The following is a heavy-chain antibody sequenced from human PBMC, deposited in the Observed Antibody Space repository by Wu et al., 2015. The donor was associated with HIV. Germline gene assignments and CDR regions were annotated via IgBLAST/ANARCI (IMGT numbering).Heavy chain of an antibody. CDR1: GYSFTDNY. Sequence: QVQLIRSGAEVRKPGASVKVSCKTSGYSFTDNYIHWVRQAPGQGLEWMGWINPNSGGSKSPQKFQGRVIMTRDTSVSTVYLELTRLKFDDTAMYYCAKDYGIVGSTLPEYFQHWGQGTLVTVSS. V-gene: IGHV1-2*02. J-gene: IGHJ1*01. CDR2: INPNSGGS. D-gene: IGHD1-26*01. CDR3: AKDYGIVGSTLPEYFQH.